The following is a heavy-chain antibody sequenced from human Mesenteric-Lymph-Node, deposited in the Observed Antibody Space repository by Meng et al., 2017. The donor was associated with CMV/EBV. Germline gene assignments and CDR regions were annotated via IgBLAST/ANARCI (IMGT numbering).Heavy chain of an antibody. CDR1: GFTFSSYT. Sequence: GESLKISCTPSGFTFSSYTMNWVRQAPGKGLEWVSSISGSSAYIYYSESVKGRFTISRDNAKNSLYLQMNSLRAEDTALYYCARARGLRVAMVLAIDYWGQGTLVTVSS. J-gene: IGHJ4*02. D-gene: IGHD2-8*01. CDR2: ISGSSAYI. CDR3: ARARGLRVAMVLAIDY. V-gene: IGHV3-21*01.